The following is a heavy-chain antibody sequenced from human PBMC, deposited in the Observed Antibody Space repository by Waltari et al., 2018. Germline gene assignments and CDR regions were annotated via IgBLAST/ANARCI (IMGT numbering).Heavy chain of an antibody. V-gene: IGHV3-30*01. CDR3: ARDGDSYFYGSRADY. D-gene: IGHD3-10*01. J-gene: IGHJ4*02. CDR2: ISEDGSTK. CDR1: GFTFSRYA. Sequence: QVQLVESGGGVVQSGKSLRLSCAASGFTFSRYAMHWVRQAPGKGLEWVSLISEDGSTKYYVATVKGRFTLSRDNSRSTLYLQMNDLRVEDTAVYYCARDGDSYFYGSRADYWGQGTLATVSS.